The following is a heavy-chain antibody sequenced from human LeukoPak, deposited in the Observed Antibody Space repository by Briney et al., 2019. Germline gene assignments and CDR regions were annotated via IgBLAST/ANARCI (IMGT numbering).Heavy chain of an antibody. V-gene: IGHV3-48*03. Sequence: GGSLRLSCAASGFTFSDYEINWVRQAPGKGLEWVSCISTSGSTTYYADSVKGRFTISRDNAKNSLFLQMNTLTAEDTAVYYCARGALHVDYWGQGTPVTASS. CDR1: GFTFSDYE. D-gene: IGHD4/OR15-4a*01. CDR2: ISTSGSTT. J-gene: IGHJ4*02. CDR3: ARGALHVDY.